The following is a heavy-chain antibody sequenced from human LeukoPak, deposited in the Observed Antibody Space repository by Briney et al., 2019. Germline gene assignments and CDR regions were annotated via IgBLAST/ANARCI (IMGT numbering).Heavy chain of an antibody. CDR3: ARRVVPPGLVPWFDP. D-gene: IGHD2-2*01. CDR1: GGSISSYY. Sequence: SETLSLTCTVSGGSISSYYWSWIRQPPGKGLEWIGYISYSGSTNYNPSLKSRVTMSVDTSKNQFSLRLSSVTAADTAVYYCARRVVPPGLVPWFDPWGQGTLVTVSS. J-gene: IGHJ5*02. CDR2: ISYSGST. V-gene: IGHV4-59*01.